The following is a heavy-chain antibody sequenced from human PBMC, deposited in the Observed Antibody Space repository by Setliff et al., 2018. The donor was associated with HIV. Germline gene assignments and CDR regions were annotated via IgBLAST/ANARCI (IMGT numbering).Heavy chain of an antibody. J-gene: IGHJ6*02. CDR1: GYTFTSHA. Sequence: ASVKVSCKASGYTFTSHAMHWVRQAPGQKLHWVGWINVGNGNTKYSQKFQGRVTITRDTFASTAYMELSSLRSEDTAVYYCARPDSRWYARGRDPLCGMDVWGQGTTVTVSS. V-gene: IGHV1-3*01. D-gene: IGHD6-13*01. CDR3: ARPDSRWYARGRDPLCGMDV. CDR2: INVGNGNT.